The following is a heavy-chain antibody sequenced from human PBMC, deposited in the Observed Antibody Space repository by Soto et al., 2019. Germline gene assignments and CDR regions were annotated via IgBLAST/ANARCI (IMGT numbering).Heavy chain of an antibody. CDR1: GFTFSSYG. CDR3: ARGHLSSSSCCYWFDP. V-gene: IGHV3-33*01. J-gene: IGHJ5*02. D-gene: IGHD6-13*01. Sequence: PGGSLRLSCAASGFTFSSYGMHWVRQAPGKGLEWVAVIWYDGSNKYYADSVKGRFTISRDNSKNTLYLQMNSLRAEDTAVYYCARGHLSSSSCCYWFDPWGQGTLVTVSS. CDR2: IWYDGSNK.